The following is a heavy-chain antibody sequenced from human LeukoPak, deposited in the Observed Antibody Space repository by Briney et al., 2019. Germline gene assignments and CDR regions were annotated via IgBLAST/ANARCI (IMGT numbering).Heavy chain of an antibody. Sequence: ASVKVSCKASGYTFTYYYIHWVRQAPGQGLDWMGWINPNSDYTFYAQKFQGRVTLTRDTSISTVHMELTTLTSDDTALYYCAVAPGDYWGQGTLVSVSA. D-gene: IGHD2-21*01. V-gene: IGHV1-2*02. CDR2: INPNSDYT. CDR1: GYTFTYYY. CDR3: AVAPGDY. J-gene: IGHJ4*02.